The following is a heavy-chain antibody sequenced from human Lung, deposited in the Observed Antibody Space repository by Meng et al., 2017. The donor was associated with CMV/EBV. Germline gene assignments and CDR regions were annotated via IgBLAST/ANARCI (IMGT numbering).Heavy chain of an antibody. CDR3: ARQESERQGGAYVI. CDR2: INPNTGVT. V-gene: IGHV1-2*02. CDR1: GYRFTGYY. D-gene: IGHD6-25*01. Sequence: ASVXVSCKVSGYRFTGYYIHWVRQAPGQGLEWMGWINPNTGVTDYAQKFQGRVTMTRDTSIRTGYMEVTRLRSDDTAVYFCARQESERQGGAYVIWGQGKTVTVSS. J-gene: IGHJ3*02.